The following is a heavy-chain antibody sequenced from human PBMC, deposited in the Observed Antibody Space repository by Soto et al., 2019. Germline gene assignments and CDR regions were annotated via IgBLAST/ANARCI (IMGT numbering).Heavy chain of an antibody. D-gene: IGHD3-10*01. CDR1: GGSISSISYY. V-gene: IGHV4-39*01. CDR3: AKSGSGSYLDY. CDR2: IYYSGST. J-gene: IGHJ4*02. Sequence: SETLSLTCTVSGGSISSISYYRGWIRQPPGKGLEWIGSIYYSGSTYYNPSLKSRVTISVDTSKNQFSLKLSSVTAADTAVYYCAKSGSGSYLDYWGQGTLVTVSS.